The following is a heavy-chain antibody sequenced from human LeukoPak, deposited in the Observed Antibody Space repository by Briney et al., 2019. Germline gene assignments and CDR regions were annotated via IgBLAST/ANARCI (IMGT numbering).Heavy chain of an antibody. Sequence: PGGSLRLSCAASGFTFSDYYMSWIRQAPGKGLEWVSHISTTSTNTNYADSVKGRFTISRDNAKRSLYLQMNSLRAEDTAVYYCAKRHSSGWHYFDYWGQGTLVTVSS. CDR1: GFTFSDYY. CDR3: AKRHSSGWHYFDY. CDR2: ISTTSTNT. D-gene: IGHD6-19*01. J-gene: IGHJ4*02. V-gene: IGHV3-11*03.